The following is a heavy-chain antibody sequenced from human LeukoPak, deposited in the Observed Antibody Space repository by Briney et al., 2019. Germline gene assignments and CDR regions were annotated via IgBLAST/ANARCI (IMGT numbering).Heavy chain of an antibody. J-gene: IGHJ4*02. CDR2: TYDSGST. CDR3: ARYWSGFDH. Sequence: SETLSLTCTVSGGSISGYKWTWVRRPSGKGLEWIGYTYDSGSTNYNSSLTSRVTISVDTSKNQFSLSLTSVTAADTAIYYCARYWSGFDHWGQGTQVTVSS. D-gene: IGHD2-15*01. CDR1: GGSISGYK. V-gene: IGHV4-59*01.